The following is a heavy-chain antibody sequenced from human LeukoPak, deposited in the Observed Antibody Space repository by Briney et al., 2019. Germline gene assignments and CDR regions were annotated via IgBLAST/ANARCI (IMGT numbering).Heavy chain of an antibody. CDR3: ARVIVGAKPDAFDI. CDR1: GYTFTSYG. CDR2: ISAHNGNT. V-gene: IGHV1-18*01. Sequence: ASVKVSCKASGYTFTSYGISWVRQAPGQGLEWMGWISAHNGNTNYAQKLQGRVTMTTDTSTSTAYMELRSLRSDDTAVYYCARVIVGAKPDAFDIWGQGTMVTVSS. D-gene: IGHD1-26*01. J-gene: IGHJ3*02.